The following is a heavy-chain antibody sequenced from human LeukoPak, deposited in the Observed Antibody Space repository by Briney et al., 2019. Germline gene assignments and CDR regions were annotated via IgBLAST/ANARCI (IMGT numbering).Heavy chain of an antibody. CDR2: IYTSGST. V-gene: IGHV4-4*07. CDR3: ARGERGAVAGSFDY. Sequence: SETLSLTCTVSGGPLSSYYWSWIRQPAGKGLEWIGRIYTSGSTNYNPSLKSRVTMSVDTSKNQLSLKLSSVTAADTAVYYCARGERGAVAGSFDYWGQGTLVTVSS. D-gene: IGHD6-19*01. J-gene: IGHJ4*02. CDR1: GGPLSSYY.